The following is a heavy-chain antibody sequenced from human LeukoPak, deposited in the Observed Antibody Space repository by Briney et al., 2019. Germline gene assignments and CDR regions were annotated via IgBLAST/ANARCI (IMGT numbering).Heavy chain of an antibody. CDR3: ARDRFLEWPYGMDV. V-gene: IGHV4-30-4*01. D-gene: IGHD3-3*01. Sequence: SQTLSLTCTVSGGSISSGDYYWSRIRQPPGKGLEWIGYIYYSGSTYYNPSLKSRVTISVDTSKNQFSLKLSSVTAADTAVYYCARDRFLEWPYGMDVWGQGTTVTVSS. CDR1: GGSISSGDYY. CDR2: IYYSGST. J-gene: IGHJ6*02.